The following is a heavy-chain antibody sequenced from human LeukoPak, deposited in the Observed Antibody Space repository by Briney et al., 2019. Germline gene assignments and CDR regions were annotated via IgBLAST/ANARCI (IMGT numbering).Heavy chain of an antibody. CDR3: ARDLSTSNWFDP. D-gene: IGHD2/OR15-2a*01. J-gene: IGHJ5*02. CDR1: GYTFTGYY. V-gene: IGHV1-2*02. Sequence: ASVKVSCKASGYTFTGYYMHWVRQAPGQGVEWMGWINPNSGGTNYAQKFQGRVTMTRDTSISTAYMELSRLRSDDTAVYYCARDLSTSNWFDPWGQGTLVTVSS. CDR2: INPNSGGT.